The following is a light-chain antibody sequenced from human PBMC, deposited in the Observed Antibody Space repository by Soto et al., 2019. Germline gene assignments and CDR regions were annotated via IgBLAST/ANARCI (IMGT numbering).Light chain of an antibody. CDR1: QRISTY. J-gene: IGKJ1*01. V-gene: IGKV1-39*01. Sequence: DIQMTQSPSTLSAGVGDRVTITCRASQRISTYLNWYQQKPGKAPTLLIYAASSLQSGVLSRFSGGGSGTDFTLTINTLQPEDFATYFCQQCYSSPRTFGQGTKVEIK. CDR3: QQCYSSPRT. CDR2: AAS.